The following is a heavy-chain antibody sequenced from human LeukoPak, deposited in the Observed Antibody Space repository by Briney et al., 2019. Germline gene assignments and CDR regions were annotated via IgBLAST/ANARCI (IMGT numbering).Heavy chain of an antibody. J-gene: IGHJ4*02. CDR3: AHRRNYDIVTGSFDY. CDR2: IFWNDVH. Sequence: SGPTLVNPTQTLTLTCTFSGFSLSTTGMGVGWIRQPPGKALEWLALIFWNDVHRYSPSLRSRLTIAKDTSKNQVVLTMTNMDPVDTATYFCAHRRNYDIVTGSFDYWGQGTLVTVSS. CDR1: GFSLSTTGMG. D-gene: IGHD3-9*01. V-gene: IGHV2-5*01.